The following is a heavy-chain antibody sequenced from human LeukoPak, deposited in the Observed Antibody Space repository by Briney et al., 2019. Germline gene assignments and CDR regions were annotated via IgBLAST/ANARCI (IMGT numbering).Heavy chain of an antibody. Sequence: GGSLRLSCAASRFTLSSYGMHWVRQAPGKGLEWVAVISYDGSNKYYADSVKGRFTISRDNSKNTLYLQMNSLRAEDTAVYYCAKGAGPMVREPLGYWGQGTLVTVSS. CDR1: RFTLSSYG. J-gene: IGHJ4*02. CDR2: ISYDGSNK. CDR3: AKGAGPMVREPLGY. V-gene: IGHV3-30*18. D-gene: IGHD3-10*01.